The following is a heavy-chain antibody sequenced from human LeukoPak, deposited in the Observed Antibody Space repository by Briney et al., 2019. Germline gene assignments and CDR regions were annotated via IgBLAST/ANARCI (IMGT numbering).Heavy chain of an antibody. CDR2: ISSNGGST. V-gene: IGHV3-64*01. D-gene: IGHD3-3*01. CDR1: GFTFSSYA. CDR3: ARGGRRGTMNNWFDP. Sequence: GGSLRLSCAASGFTFSSYAMHWVRQAPGKGLEYVSAISSNGGSTYYANSVKGRFTISRDSSKNTLYLQMGSLRAEDMAVYYCARGGRRGTMNNWFDPWGQGTLVTVSS. J-gene: IGHJ5*02.